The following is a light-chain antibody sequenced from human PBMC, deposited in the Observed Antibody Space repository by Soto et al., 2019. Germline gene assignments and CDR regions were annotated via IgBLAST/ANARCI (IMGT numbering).Light chain of an antibody. V-gene: IGLV2-14*01. Sequence: QSALTQPASVSGSPGQSITISCTGTSSDVGGYNHVSRYQHHPGKAPKRIIYEVTKRPSGVSNRFSGSKSGDTASLTISGLQAEDEADYYCSSHTASTTRIFGTGTKLTVL. CDR3: SSHTASTTRI. CDR1: SSDVGGYNH. J-gene: IGLJ1*01. CDR2: EVT.